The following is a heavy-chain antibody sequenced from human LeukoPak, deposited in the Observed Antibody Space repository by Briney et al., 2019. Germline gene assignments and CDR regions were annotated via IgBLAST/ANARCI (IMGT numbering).Heavy chain of an antibody. V-gene: IGHV4-34*01. D-gene: IGHD4-17*01. CDR1: GGPFSGYY. CDR3: ARGGLDYGDSKYYYGMDV. CDR2: INHSGST. Sequence: SETLSLTCAVYGGPFSGYYWSWIRQPPGKGLEWIGEINHSGSTNYNPSLKSRVTISVDTSKNQFSLKLSSVTAADTAVYYCARGGLDYGDSKYYYGMDVWGQGTTVTVSS. J-gene: IGHJ6*02.